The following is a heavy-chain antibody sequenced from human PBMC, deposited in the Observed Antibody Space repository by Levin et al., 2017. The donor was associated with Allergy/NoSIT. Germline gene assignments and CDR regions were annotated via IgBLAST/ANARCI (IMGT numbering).Heavy chain of an antibody. J-gene: IGHJ4*02. Sequence: PSQTLSLPCKVSGGSISSGSYYWSWIRQPAAKGLEWIGRIYSSGSANYNPSLKSRVTISVDTSKNQFSLKLSSVTAADTAVYYCARAEVGSEHWGQGTLVTVSS. V-gene: IGHV4-61*02. CDR1: GGSISSGSYY. D-gene: IGHD3-10*01. CDR2: IYSSGSA. CDR3: ARAEVGSEH.